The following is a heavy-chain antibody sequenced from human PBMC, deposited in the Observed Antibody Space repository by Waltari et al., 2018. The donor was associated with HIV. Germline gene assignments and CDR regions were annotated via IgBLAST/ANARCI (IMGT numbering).Heavy chain of an antibody. D-gene: IGHD3-16*01. CDR1: GFNLPFFW. V-gene: IGHV3-74*01. J-gene: IGHJ1*01. CDR3: VRNEVWQRFHYFEH. Sequence: EVQLVESGGGVVRPGESLRLVCVDAGFNLPFFWMHWFRKVPGKGPLWVAGLTKDGRDAIYADSVKGRFTISRDIAKNTLFLELRRVGVEDSGVYYCVRNEVWQRFHYFEHWGQGTLVTVSS. CDR2: LTKDGRDA.